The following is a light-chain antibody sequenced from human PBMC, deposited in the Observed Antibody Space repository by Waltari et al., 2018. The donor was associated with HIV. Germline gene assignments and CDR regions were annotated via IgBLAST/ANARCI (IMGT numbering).Light chain of an antibody. J-gene: IGLJ3*02. Sequence: QSALTQPAPGSGSPGQSITISCTGTSSDVGGYNYVSWYQQHPGKAPKLMIYDVSKRPSGVSNRFARSKSGNTASLTISGLQAEHEADYYCSSYTSSSTLEVFGGGTKLTVL. CDR3: SSYTSSSTLEV. CDR2: DVS. CDR1: SSDVGGYNY. V-gene: IGLV2-14*03.